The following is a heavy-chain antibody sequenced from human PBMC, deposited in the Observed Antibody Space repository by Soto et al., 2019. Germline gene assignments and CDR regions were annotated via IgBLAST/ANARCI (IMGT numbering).Heavy chain of an antibody. V-gene: IGHV1-46*01. Sequence: ASVKVSCKASGYTLHCVRQAPGQGLEWMGIINPSGGSTSYAQKFQGRVTMTRDTSTSTVYMELSSLRSEDTAVYYCARGGPYSRWSYYFDYWGQGTQVTVSS. CDR1: GYT. J-gene: IGHJ4*02. CDR2: INPSGGST. D-gene: IGHD6-6*01. CDR3: ARGGPYSRWSYYFDY.